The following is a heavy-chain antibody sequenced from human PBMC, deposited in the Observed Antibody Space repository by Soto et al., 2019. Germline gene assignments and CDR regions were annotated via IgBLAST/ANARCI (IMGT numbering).Heavy chain of an antibody. Sequence: EVQLVESGGGLVQPGRSLRLSCAASGFTFDDYAMHWVRQAPRKGLEWVSGISWNSGSIGYADSVKGRFTISRDNAKNSLYLQMNSLRAEDTALSYCAKDQGGQLLWFGELSSWGQGTLVTVSS. CDR2: ISWNSGSI. J-gene: IGHJ5*02. CDR3: AKDQGGQLLWFGELSS. D-gene: IGHD3-10*01. V-gene: IGHV3-9*01. CDR1: GFTFDDYA.